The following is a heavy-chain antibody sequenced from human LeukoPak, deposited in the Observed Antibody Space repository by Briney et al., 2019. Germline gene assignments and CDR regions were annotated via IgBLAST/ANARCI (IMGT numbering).Heavy chain of an antibody. Sequence: GGSLRLSCAASGFTFSSYWMSWVRQAPGKGLEWVAVISYDGSSKYYADSVKGRFTISRDNSKNTLYLQMNSLRAEDTAVYYCAKAALLWFGESLFDPWGQGTLVTVSS. D-gene: IGHD3-10*01. J-gene: IGHJ5*02. V-gene: IGHV3-30*18. CDR3: AKAALLWFGESLFDP. CDR1: GFTFSSYW. CDR2: ISYDGSSK.